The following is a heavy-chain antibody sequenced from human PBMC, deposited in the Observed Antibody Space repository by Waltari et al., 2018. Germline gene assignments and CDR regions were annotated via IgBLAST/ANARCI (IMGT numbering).Heavy chain of an antibody. J-gene: IGHJ4*02. Sequence: RTGPVTPSETLSLTCLVGDGSINSFTWAWMRQPPGEGLEWIGSLHYTGDTMYNASLKSRVTISLDRSKRHLSLKLQSVTAADTALYYCGSSGNLGLIDFWGQGTLVAVSS. CDR1: DGSINSFT. CDR3: GSSGNLGLIDF. CDR2: LHYTGDT. V-gene: IGHV4-59*01. D-gene: IGHD1-26*01.